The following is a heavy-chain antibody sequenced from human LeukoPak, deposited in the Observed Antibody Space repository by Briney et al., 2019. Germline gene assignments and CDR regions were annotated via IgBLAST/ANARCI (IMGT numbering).Heavy chain of an antibody. CDR2: ISDSSSYI. CDR3: ARSLQGATIALGH. J-gene: IGHJ4*02. D-gene: IGHD1-26*01. Sequence: GGPLRLSCAASGFTSSSYSMNWVRQAPGKGLEWVSSISDSSSYIYYADSVKGRFTISRYNAKNSLYLQMNSLRAEDMAVYYCARSLQGATIALGHWGQGTLVTVSS. V-gene: IGHV3-21*01. CDR1: GFTSSSYS.